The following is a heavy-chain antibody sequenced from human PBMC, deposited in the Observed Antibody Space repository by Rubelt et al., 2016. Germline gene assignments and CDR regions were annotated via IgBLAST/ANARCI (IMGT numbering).Heavy chain of an antibody. D-gene: IGHD3-16*01. Sequence: EVQLVDSGGGLVQPGGSLRLSCVASGFNFSRFWMSWVRQAPGKGLEWVANIKQDESEKYYVGSVTGRFTISRDNAKNSLYLQRNSLRAEDTALYYCVREEGGSYYNYWGQGSLVTVSS. CDR2: IKQDESEK. CDR1: GFNFSRFW. V-gene: IGHV3-7*01. CDR3: VREEGGSYYNY. J-gene: IGHJ4*02.